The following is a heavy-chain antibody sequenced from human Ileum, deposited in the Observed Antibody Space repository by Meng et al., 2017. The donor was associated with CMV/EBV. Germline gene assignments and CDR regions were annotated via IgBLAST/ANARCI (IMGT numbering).Heavy chain of an antibody. D-gene: IGHD2-21*02. CDR3: ARDGPYCGGDCYVDQ. CDR2: ISVYNGNT. Sequence: SGYIFDNYGLTWVRQAPGQGLQWMGWISVYNGNTNYAESLQGRVTLTTDTSTSTAYMELRSLRSDDTAVYYCARDGPYCGGDCYVDQWGQGTLVTVSS. CDR1: GYIFDNYG. V-gene: IGHV1-18*01. J-gene: IGHJ4*02.